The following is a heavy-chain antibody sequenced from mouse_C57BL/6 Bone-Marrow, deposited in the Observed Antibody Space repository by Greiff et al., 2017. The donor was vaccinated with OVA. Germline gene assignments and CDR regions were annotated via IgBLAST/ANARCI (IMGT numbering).Heavy chain of an antibody. Sequence: DVKLVESGGDLVKPGGSLKLSCAASGFTFSSYGMSWVRQTPDKRLEWVATISSGGSYTYYPDSVKGRFTISRVNAKNTLYLQMSSLKSEDTAMYYCARHERSGYPFAYWGQGTLVTVSA. J-gene: IGHJ3*01. V-gene: IGHV5-6*02. CDR2: ISSGGSYT. CDR1: GFTFSSYG. CDR3: ARHERSGYPFAY. D-gene: IGHD2-2*01.